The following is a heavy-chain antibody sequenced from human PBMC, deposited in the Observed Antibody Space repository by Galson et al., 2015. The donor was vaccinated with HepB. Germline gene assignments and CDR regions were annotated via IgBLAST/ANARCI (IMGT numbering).Heavy chain of an antibody. J-gene: IGHJ3*02. Sequence: SLRLSCAASGFTFSSYGMHWVRQAPGKGLEWVAVIWYDGSNKYYADSVKGRFTISRDNSKNTLYLQMNSLRAEDTAVYYCASLITMIADDAFDIWGQGTMVTVSS. CDR2: IWYDGSNK. V-gene: IGHV3-33*08. CDR1: GFTFSSYG. D-gene: IGHD3-22*01. CDR3: ASLITMIADDAFDI.